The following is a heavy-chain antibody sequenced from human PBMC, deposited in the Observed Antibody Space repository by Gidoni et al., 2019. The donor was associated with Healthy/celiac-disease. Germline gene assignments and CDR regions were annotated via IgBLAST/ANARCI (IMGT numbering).Heavy chain of an antibody. J-gene: IGHJ4*02. CDR1: GFSFSSYA. CDR2: ISSNGGST. Sequence: EVQLVESGGGLVQPGGSLRLSCSASGFSFSSYAMHWVRQAPGKGLECLSAISSNGGSTYYADSVNGRFTISRDNSKNTLYLQMSSLRDEDTAVYYCVKEGRRFGELVWDLDYWGQGTLVTVSS. D-gene: IGHD3-10*01. CDR3: VKEGRRFGELVWDLDY. V-gene: IGHV3-64D*06.